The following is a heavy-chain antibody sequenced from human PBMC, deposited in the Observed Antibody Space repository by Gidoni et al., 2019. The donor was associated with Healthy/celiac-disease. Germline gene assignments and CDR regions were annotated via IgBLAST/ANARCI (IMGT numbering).Heavy chain of an antibody. V-gene: IGHV1-18*01. CDR2: ISAYNGNT. D-gene: IGHD5-12*01. CDR1: VYTFTSYG. J-gene: IGHJ3*02. Sequence: QVQLVQSGAEVKKPGASVQVSCKDSVYTFTSYGISWVPQAPGPGREWMGWISAYNGNTNYAQKLQGRVTMTTDTSTSTAYMELRSLRSDDTAVYYCARDQNIEMATNTWEGAFDIWGQGTMVTVSS. CDR3: ARDQNIEMATNTWEGAFDI.